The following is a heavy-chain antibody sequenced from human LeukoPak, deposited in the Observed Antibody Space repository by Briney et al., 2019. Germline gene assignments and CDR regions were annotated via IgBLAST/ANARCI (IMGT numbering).Heavy chain of an antibody. Sequence: ASVEVSCKASGYTSTGYYMHWVRQAPGQGLEWMGWINPNSGGTNYAQKFQGRVTMTRDTSISTAYMELSRLRSDDTAVYYCARAAAVLWANPNDMGYWVQGTLVTVSS. CDR2: INPNSGGT. V-gene: IGHV1-2*02. J-gene: IGHJ4*02. CDR1: GYTSTGYY. CDR3: ARAAAVLWANPNDMGY. D-gene: IGHD6-13*01.